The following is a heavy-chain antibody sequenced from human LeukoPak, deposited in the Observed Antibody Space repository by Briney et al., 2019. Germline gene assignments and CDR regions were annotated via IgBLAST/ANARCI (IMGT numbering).Heavy chain of an antibody. D-gene: IGHD6-13*01. Sequence: ASVKVSCKASGYTFTSYYMHWVRQAPGQGLEWMGLINPSGGSTSYAQKFQGRVTMTRDTSTSTVYMELSSLRSEDTAVYYCARPSSPRYSSSWYWFDPWGQGTLVTVSS. CDR2: INPSGGST. J-gene: IGHJ5*02. V-gene: IGHV1-46*01. CDR1: GYTFTSYY. CDR3: ARPSSPRYSSSWYWFDP.